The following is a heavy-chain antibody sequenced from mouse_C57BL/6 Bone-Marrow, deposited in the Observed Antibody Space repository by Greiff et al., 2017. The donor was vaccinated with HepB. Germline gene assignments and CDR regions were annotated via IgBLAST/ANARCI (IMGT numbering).Heavy chain of an antibody. CDR3: ARKYGYDSYFDY. CDR1: GFTFSDYG. CDR2: ISSGSSTI. Sequence: DVKLVESGGGLVKPGGSLKLSCAASGFTFSDYGMHWVRQAPEKGLEWVAYISSGSSTIYYADTVKGRFTISRDNAKNTLFLQMTSLRSEDTAMYYCARKYGYDSYFDYWGQGTTLTVSS. D-gene: IGHD2-2*01. J-gene: IGHJ2*01. V-gene: IGHV5-17*01.